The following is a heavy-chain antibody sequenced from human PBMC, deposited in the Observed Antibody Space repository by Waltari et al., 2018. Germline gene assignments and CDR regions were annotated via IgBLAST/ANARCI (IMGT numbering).Heavy chain of an antibody. J-gene: IGHJ4*02. CDR1: GGSFSTYY. D-gene: IGHD3-10*01. CDR3: ARGGKTSWFGGGEYYFDY. Sequence: QVQLQQWGAGLSKPSETLSRTCAVYGGSFSTYYWTWIRQPPGKGLEWIGEIDHSGSTHYNPSLKNAVTISVDSSKNQVSLKLSSVTAADTAVYYCARGGKTSWFGGGEYYFDYWGQGTLVTVSS. V-gene: IGHV4-34*01. CDR2: IDHSGST.